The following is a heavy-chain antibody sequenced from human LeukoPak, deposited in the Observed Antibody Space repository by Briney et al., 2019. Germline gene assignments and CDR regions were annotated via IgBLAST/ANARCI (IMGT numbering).Heavy chain of an antibody. V-gene: IGHV1-2*02. Sequence: GASVTVSCKASGYTFTGYYMHWVRQAPGQGLEWMGWINPNSGGTNYAQKFQGRVTMTRDTSISTAYMELSRLRSDDTAVYYCARGVLAARLDYFQHWGQGTLVTVSS. CDR2: INPNSGGT. J-gene: IGHJ1*01. CDR3: ARGVLAARLDYFQH. CDR1: GYTFTGYY. D-gene: IGHD6-6*01.